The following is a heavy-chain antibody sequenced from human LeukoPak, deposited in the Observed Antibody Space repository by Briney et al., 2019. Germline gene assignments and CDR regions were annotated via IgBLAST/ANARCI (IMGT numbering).Heavy chain of an antibody. V-gene: IGHV3-15*01. D-gene: IGHD6-19*01. CDR3: ATKETGWEYSYFYYMDV. Sequence: PGGSLRLSCEASGFTFTNAWMTWVRRAPGKGLEWVGRIKSETDGGTSDYAVPVKGRFTISRDDSRTTLYLHLSSLKTEDTAVYYCATKETGWEYSYFYYMDVWGKGTTVTVSS. CDR1: GFTFTNAW. CDR2: IKSETDGGTS. J-gene: IGHJ6*03.